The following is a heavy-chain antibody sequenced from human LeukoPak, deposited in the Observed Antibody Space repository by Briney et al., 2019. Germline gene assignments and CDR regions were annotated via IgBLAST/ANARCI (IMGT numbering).Heavy chain of an antibody. CDR2: FYNGINT. CDR1: GFIFRNYA. D-gene: IGHD5-18*01. CDR3: ARVGSGNTYGYADY. V-gene: IGHV3-66*01. Sequence: GGSLRLSCAASGFIFRNYAMTWVRQAPGEGLEWVSVFYNGINTYYADSVKGRFTTSRDNSKNTLYLQMNSLRVEDTAVYFCARVGSGNTYGYADYWGQGTLVTVSS. J-gene: IGHJ4*02.